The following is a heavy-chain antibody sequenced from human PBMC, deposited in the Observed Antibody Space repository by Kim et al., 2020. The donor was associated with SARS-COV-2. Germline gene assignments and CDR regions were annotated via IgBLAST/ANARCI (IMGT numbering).Heavy chain of an antibody. CDR3: ARGAALGYYDSSGYYLTPTYYYYGMDV. CDR2: IYHSGST. J-gene: IGHJ6*02. D-gene: IGHD3-22*01. CDR1: GGSISSSNW. V-gene: IGHV4-4*02. Sequence: SETLSLTCAVSGGSISSSNWWSWVRQPPGKGLEWIGEIYHSGSTNYNPSLKSRVTISVDKSKNQFSLKLSSVTAADTAVYYCARGAALGYYDSSGYYLTPTYYYYGMDVWGQGTTVTVSS.